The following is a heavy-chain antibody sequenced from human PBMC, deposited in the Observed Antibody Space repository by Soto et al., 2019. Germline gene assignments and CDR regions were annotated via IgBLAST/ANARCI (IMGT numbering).Heavy chain of an antibody. CDR3: ARAPMVLTRSYFDS. V-gene: IGHV4-59*01. D-gene: IGHD3-22*01. CDR1: DGSISNFY. Sequence: SETLSLTCTVSDGSISNFYWSWIRQPPGKGLEWIGYISSSGNTNYNPSLKSRGSISVDTSKNQFSLNLTSVTAADTGVYYCARAPMVLTRSYFDSWGQGTPVTVS. CDR2: ISSSGNT. J-gene: IGHJ4*02.